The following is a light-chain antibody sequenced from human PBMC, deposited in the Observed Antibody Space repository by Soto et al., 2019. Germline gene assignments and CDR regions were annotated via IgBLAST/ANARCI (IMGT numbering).Light chain of an antibody. J-gene: IGKJ5*01. V-gene: IGKV3-11*01. CDR3: QQRSNWPPEIT. Sequence: ESVLTQSPGTLSLSPGERATLSCRARQSVRSSFLAWYQQKPGQAPRLLIYDASNRATGIPARFSGSGSGTDFTLTISSLEPEDFAVYYCQQRSNWPPEITFGQGTRLEIK. CDR2: DAS. CDR1: QSVRSSF.